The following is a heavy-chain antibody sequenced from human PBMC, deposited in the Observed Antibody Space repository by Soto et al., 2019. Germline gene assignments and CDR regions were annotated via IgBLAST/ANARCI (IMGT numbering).Heavy chain of an antibody. CDR1: GYTFTSYG. Sequence: QVQLVQSGAEVKKPGASVKVSCKASGYTFTSYGISWVRQAPGQGLEWMGWISAYNGNTNYAQKLQGRVTMTTDTATRTAYMELRSLRSDDTAVYYCARVKLGYCSSTSCYEDYYYYGMDVWGQGTTVTVSS. CDR2: ISAYNGNT. CDR3: ARVKLGYCSSTSCYEDYYYYGMDV. V-gene: IGHV1-18*01. D-gene: IGHD2-2*01. J-gene: IGHJ6*02.